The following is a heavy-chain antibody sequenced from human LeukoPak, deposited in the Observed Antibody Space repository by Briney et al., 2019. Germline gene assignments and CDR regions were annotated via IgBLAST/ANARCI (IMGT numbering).Heavy chain of an antibody. J-gene: IGHJ6*03. CDR3: ARDPYSGNYHQYYFYYMDV. CDR1: GFTFSSYS. D-gene: IGHD1-26*01. CDR2: ISSSSSYI. V-gene: IGHV3-21*01. Sequence: GGSLRLSCAASGFTFSSYSINWVRQAPGKGLEWVSSISSSSSYIYYADSVKGRFTISRDNAKNSLYLQMDSLRAEDTAVYYCARDPYSGNYHQYYFYYMDVWGKGTTVTVSS.